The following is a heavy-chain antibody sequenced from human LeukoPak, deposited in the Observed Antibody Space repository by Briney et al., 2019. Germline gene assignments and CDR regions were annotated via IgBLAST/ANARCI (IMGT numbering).Heavy chain of an antibody. CDR1: GLTFSSYA. V-gene: IGHV3-30*04. CDR3: ARSPGILGTNYFDY. Sequence: TGGSLRLSCAASGLTFSSYAMHWVRQAPGKGLEWVAVISYDGSNKNYADSVKGRFTISGDNSKNTLYLQMNSLRAEDTSVYYCARSPGILGTNYFDYWGQGTLVTVSS. J-gene: IGHJ4*02. CDR2: ISYDGSNK. D-gene: IGHD1-26*01.